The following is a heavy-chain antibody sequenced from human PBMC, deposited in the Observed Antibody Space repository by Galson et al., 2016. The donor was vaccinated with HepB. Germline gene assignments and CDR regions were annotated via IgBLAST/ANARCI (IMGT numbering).Heavy chain of an antibody. CDR3: STLRDFWSG. D-gene: IGHD3-3*01. CDR2: INSDGSNI. J-gene: IGHJ4*02. Sequence: SLRLSCAASGFTFSRHWTYWVRQAPGKGLVWVSQINSDGSNINYADSVKGRFTISRDNADNTLYLQMNSLRGDDTAVYYCSTLRDFWSGWGQGTLVTVSP. V-gene: IGHV3-74*01. CDR1: GFTFSRHW.